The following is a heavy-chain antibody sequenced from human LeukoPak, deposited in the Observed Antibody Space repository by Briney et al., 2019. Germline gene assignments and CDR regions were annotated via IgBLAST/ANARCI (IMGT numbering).Heavy chain of an antibody. Sequence: GGSLRLSCAAPGLTFSNFAMHWVRQAPGKGLEWVAVISYDGSNKNYADSVKGRFTISRDNSKNTLYLQMNSLRAEDTAVYYCARGQQGYFDYWGQGTLVTVSS. J-gene: IGHJ4*02. V-gene: IGHV3-30-3*01. CDR1: GLTFSNFA. CDR3: ARGQQGYFDY. CDR2: ISYDGSNK.